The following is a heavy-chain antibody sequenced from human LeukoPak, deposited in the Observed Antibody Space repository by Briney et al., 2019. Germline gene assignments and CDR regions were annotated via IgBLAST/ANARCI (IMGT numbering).Heavy chain of an antibody. CDR3: ARVDYGSSGYYPLFDY. V-gene: IGHV5-51*01. J-gene: IGHJ4*02. Sequence: GESLKISCKGSGYSFTSYWIGWVRQMPGKGLEWMGIIYPGDSDTRYSPSFQGQVTISADKSGSTAYLQWSSLKASDTAMYYCARVDYGSSGYYPLFDYWGQGTLVTVSS. CDR1: GYSFTSYW. D-gene: IGHD3-22*01. CDR2: IYPGDSDT.